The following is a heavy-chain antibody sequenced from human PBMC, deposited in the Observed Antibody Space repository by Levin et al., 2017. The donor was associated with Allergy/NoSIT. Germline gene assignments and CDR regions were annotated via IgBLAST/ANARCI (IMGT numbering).Heavy chain of an antibody. V-gene: IGHV5-51*01. D-gene: IGHD3-3*01. J-gene: IGHJ6*02. CDR3: ARHVSPSVTIFGVVIDGGMDG. CDR1: GYSFTSYW. CDR2: IYPGDSDT. Sequence: GESLKISCKGSGYSFTSYWIGWVRQMPGKGLEWMGIIYPGDSDTRYSPSFQGQVTISADKSLSTAYLQGSSLKASDTAMYYCARHVSPSVTIFGVVIDGGMDGWGQGTTVTVSS.